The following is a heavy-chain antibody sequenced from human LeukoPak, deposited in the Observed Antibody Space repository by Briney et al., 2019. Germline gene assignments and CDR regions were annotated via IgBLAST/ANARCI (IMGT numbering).Heavy chain of an antibody. V-gene: IGHV3-15*01. CDR2: IKSKADAETT. Sequence: GGSLRLSCAGSGFTFSHAWMSWVRQTPGKGLEWLGRIKSKADAETTDYAAPVKGRITISRDDSKNTLFLQMNSLKTEDTAVYYCTPYQSASGWYGLYWGQGTLVTVSS. D-gene: IGHD6-19*01. CDR3: TPYQSASGWYGLY. CDR1: GFTFSHAW. J-gene: IGHJ4*02.